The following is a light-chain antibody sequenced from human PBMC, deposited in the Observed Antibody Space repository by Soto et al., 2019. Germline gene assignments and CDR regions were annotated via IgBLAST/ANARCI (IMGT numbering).Light chain of an antibody. CDR2: LNSDGSH. V-gene: IGLV4-69*01. CDR3: QTWGTGIHVL. Sequence: QLVLTQSPSASASLGASVKLTCTLSSGHSSYAIAWHQQQPEKGPRYLMKLNSDGSHSKGDGIPDRFSGSSSGAECYLTISSLQSEDEADYYCQTWGTGIHVLFGGGTKVTVL. CDR1: SGHSSYA. J-gene: IGLJ2*01.